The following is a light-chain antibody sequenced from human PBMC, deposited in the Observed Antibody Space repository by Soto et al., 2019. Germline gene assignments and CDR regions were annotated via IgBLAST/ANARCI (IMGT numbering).Light chain of an antibody. CDR2: SAS. J-gene: IGKJ4*01. V-gene: IGKV1-27*01. CDR1: QGLGNY. CDR3: LTYNGPPLS. Sequence: DMQMTQSPSSLSASVGDRVTITCRASQGLGNYLAWYQQKPGKAPKLLIYSASTLQSGVPPRFSGSGSGTDFTLTISDLQPEDIATYYCLTYNGPPLSLGGGTKVEI.